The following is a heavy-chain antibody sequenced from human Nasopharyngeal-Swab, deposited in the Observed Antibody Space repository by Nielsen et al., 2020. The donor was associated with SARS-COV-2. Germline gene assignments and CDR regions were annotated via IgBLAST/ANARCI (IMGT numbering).Heavy chain of an antibody. J-gene: IGHJ4*02. D-gene: IGHD1-26*01. CDR1: GFTFSSHW. V-gene: IGHV3-74*01. Sequence: GESLKISCAASGFTFSSHWMHWVRQAPGKGLVWVSRISSDGSSTTYAGSVKGRFTISRDNAKNTLYLQMNNLSAEDTAVYFCAREVNSGSYRDDYWGQGTLVTVSS. CDR3: AREVNSGSYRDDY. CDR2: ISSDGSST.